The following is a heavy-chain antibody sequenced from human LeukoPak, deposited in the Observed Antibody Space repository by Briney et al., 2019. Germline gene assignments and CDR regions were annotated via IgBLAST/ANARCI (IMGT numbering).Heavy chain of an antibody. J-gene: IGHJ4*02. CDR3: AKVSIGEQWLVSYYFDY. D-gene: IGHD6-19*01. CDR2: ISGSGGST. Sequence: QAGGSLRLSCAASGFTFSSYAMSWVRQAPGKGLEWVSAISGSGGSTYYADSVKGRFTISRDNSKNTLYLQMNSLRAEDTAVYYCAKVSIGEQWLVSYYFDYWGQGTLVTVSS. V-gene: IGHV3-23*01. CDR1: GFTFSSYA.